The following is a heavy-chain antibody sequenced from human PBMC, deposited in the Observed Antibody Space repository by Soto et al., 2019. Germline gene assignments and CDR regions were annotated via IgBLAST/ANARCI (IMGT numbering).Heavy chain of an antibody. CDR2: IIPIFGTA. V-gene: IGHV1-69*13. J-gene: IGHJ4*02. Sequence: SVKVSCKASGGTFSSYAISWVRQAPGQGLEWMGGIIPIFGTANYAQKFQGRVTITADESTSTAYMELSSLRSEDTAVYYCARARSDCSGGSCYFHYWGQGTLVTVSS. CDR3: ARARSDCSGGSCYFHY. D-gene: IGHD2-15*01. CDR1: GGTFSSYA.